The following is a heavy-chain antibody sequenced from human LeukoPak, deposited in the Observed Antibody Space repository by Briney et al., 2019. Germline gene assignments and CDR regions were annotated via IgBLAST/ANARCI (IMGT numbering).Heavy chain of an antibody. D-gene: IGHD1-1*01. CDR1: FTNYW. Sequence: MSGESLKISCKSSFTNYWIGWVRQMPGKGLEWMGRIDPSDSYTNYSPSFQGHVTISADKSISTAYLQWSSLKASDTAMYYCARYTTGAFDYWGQGTLVTVSS. CDR3: ARYTTGAFDY. CDR2: IDPSDSYT. V-gene: IGHV5-10-1*01. J-gene: IGHJ4*02.